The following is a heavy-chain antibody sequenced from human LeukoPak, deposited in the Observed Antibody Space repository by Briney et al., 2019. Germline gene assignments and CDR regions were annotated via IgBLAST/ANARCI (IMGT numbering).Heavy chain of an antibody. V-gene: IGHV4-59*01. Sequence: PSETLSLTCTVSGGSISSYYWSWIRQPPGKGLEWIGYIYYSGSTNYNPSLKSRVTISVDTSKNQFSLKLSSVTAADTAVYYCARVGITIFGVAFDYWGRGTLVTVSS. CDR3: ARVGITIFGVAFDY. CDR2: IYYSGST. J-gene: IGHJ4*02. CDR1: GGSISSYY. D-gene: IGHD3-3*01.